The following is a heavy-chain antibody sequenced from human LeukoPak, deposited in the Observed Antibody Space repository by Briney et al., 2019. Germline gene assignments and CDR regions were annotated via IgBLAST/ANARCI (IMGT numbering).Heavy chain of an antibody. CDR1: GFSFSDYQ. V-gene: IGHV3-7*01. CDR3: ARDESTVVTNYYYYYMDV. D-gene: IGHD4-23*01. CDR2: IQQDGSEK. Sequence: GGSLRLSCAASGFSFSDYQMSWVRQAPGKGLEWVAKIQQDGSEKYYVDSVKGRFTISRDNAKNSLYLQMNSLRAEDTAVYYCARDESTVVTNYYYYYMDVWGKGTTVTVSS. J-gene: IGHJ6*03.